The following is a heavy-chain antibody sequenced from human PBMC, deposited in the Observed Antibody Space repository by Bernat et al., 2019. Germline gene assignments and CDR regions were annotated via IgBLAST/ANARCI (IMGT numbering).Heavy chain of an antibody. CDR3: ARDRGYCSSTSCRYYYYGMDV. V-gene: IGHV1-69*06. CDR1: GGTFSSYA. Sequence: QVQLVQSGAEVKKPGSSVKVSCKASGGTFSSYAISWVRQAPGQGLEWMGGIIPIFGTANYAQKFQGRVTITADKSTSTAYMELSSLRSEDTAVYYCARDRGYCSSTSCRYYYYGMDVWGQGTTVTVSS. J-gene: IGHJ6*02. CDR2: IIPIFGTA. D-gene: IGHD2-2*01.